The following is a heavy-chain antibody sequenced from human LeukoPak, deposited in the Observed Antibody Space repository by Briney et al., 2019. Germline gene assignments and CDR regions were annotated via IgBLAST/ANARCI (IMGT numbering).Heavy chain of an antibody. CDR1: GGSIHDYY. J-gene: IGHJ4*02. CDR3: ARESVAAGTRWFDY. V-gene: IGHV4-4*07. Sequence: SETLSLTCTVFGGSIHDYYWTWIRRSPGKGLEWIGRVQINENNNYNPSLRSRLTLSLDTSKSQFSLNLTSVTAADTAIYYCARESVAAGTRWFDYWGQGTLVTVSS. CDR2: VQINENN. D-gene: IGHD6-13*01.